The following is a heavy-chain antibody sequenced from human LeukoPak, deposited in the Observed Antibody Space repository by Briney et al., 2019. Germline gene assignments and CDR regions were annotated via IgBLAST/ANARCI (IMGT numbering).Heavy chain of an antibody. J-gene: IGHJ5*02. Sequence: SETLFLTCAVYGGSFSGYYWSWIRQPPGKGLEWIGEINHSGSTNYNPSLKSRVTISVDTSKNQFSLKLSSVTAADTAVYYCARGISRIAVAGTWFDPWGQGTLVTVSS. CDR1: GGSFSGYY. CDR2: INHSGST. CDR3: ARGISRIAVAGTWFDP. V-gene: IGHV4-34*01. D-gene: IGHD6-19*01.